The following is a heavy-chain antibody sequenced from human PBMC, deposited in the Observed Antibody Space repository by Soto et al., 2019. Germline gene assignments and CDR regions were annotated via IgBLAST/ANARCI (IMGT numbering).Heavy chain of an antibody. CDR1: GYRFAGYW. J-gene: IGHJ4*02. Sequence: GESMKISCKGSGYRFAGYWIGWVRQKPGKGLEWMGIIYPGDSDTRYSPSFQGQVTISADKSISTAYLQWSSLKASDTAMYYCARLECSGGSCYSGYFDYWGQGTLVTVSS. CDR2: IYPGDSDT. V-gene: IGHV5-51*01. D-gene: IGHD2-15*01. CDR3: ARLECSGGSCYSGYFDY.